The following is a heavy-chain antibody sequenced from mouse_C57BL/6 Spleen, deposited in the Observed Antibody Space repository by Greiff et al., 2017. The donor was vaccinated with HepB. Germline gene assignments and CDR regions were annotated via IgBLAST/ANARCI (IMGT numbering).Heavy chain of an antibody. CDR3: TRDSHEDYFDY. J-gene: IGHJ2*01. Sequence: VQLQQSGAELVRPGASVTLSCKASGYTFTDYEMHWVKQTPVHGLEWIGAIDPETGGTAYNQKFKGKAILTADKSSSTAYMELRSLTSEDSAVYYCTRDSHEDYFDYWGQGTTLTVSS. D-gene: IGHD6-1*01. CDR2: IDPETGGT. CDR1: GYTFTDYE. V-gene: IGHV1-15*01.